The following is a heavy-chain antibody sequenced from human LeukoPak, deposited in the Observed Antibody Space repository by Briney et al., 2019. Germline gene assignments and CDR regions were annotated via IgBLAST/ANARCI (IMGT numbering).Heavy chain of an antibody. CDR3: ARSHTRNGFCGGGRCYPAVWWFDP. J-gene: IGHJ5*02. V-gene: IGHV1-8*01. Sequence: ASVKVSCKASGYTFINNDINCVRQAPGQGLEWVAWIDPKNGNRGYAQNFQGRVTMTTDTSISTAYMELSSLRSEDTAVYYCARSHTRNGFCGGGRCYPAVWWFDPWGQGTLVTVSS. CDR2: IDPKNGNR. CDR1: GYTFINND. D-gene: IGHD2-15*01.